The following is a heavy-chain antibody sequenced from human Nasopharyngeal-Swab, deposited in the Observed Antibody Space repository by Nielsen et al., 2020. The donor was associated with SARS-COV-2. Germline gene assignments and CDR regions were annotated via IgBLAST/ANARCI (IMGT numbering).Heavy chain of an antibody. V-gene: IGHV1-69*10. Sequence: SVKVSCKASGGTFSSYAISWVRQAPGQGLEWMGGIIPILGIANYAQKFQGRVTITADKSTSTAYVELSSLRSEDTAVYYCARAHMIVVPDAFDIWGQGTMVTVSS. D-gene: IGHD3-22*01. CDR1: GGTFSSYA. CDR3: ARAHMIVVPDAFDI. CDR2: IIPILGIA. J-gene: IGHJ3*02.